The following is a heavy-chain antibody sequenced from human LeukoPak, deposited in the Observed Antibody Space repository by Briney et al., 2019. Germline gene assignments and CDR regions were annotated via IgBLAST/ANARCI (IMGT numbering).Heavy chain of an antibody. Sequence: HPGGSLRLSCAASGFTFSSYAMHWVRQAPGKGLEWVAVISYDGSNKYYADSVKGRFTISRDNSKNTLYLQMNSLRAEDTAVYYCAKGGGYYYYYMDVWGKGTTVTISS. D-gene: IGHD3-16*01. CDR1: GFTFSSYA. CDR2: ISYDGSNK. CDR3: AKGGGYYYYYMDV. J-gene: IGHJ6*03. V-gene: IGHV3-30*04.